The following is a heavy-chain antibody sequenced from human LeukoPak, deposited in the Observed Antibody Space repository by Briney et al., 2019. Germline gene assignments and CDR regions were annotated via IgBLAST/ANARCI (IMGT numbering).Heavy chain of an antibody. CDR3: ARWGVGSDY. D-gene: IGHD1-26*01. Sequence: VGALRVPPADSGFSFTSYAMKWVRHGPGKGREWVSYISSSCSTIYYADSVKGRFTISRDNAKNSLYLQMNSLRAEYTAVYYCARWGVGSDYWGQGTLVTVSS. CDR1: GFSFTSYA. V-gene: IGHV3-48*03. J-gene: IGHJ4*02. CDR2: ISSSCSTI.